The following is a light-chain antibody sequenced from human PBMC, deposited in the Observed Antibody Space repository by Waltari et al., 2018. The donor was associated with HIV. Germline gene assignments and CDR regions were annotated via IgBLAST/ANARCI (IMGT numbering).Light chain of an antibody. CDR1: NPTIGLYNL. V-gene: IGLV2-14*01. CDR2: GVN. Sequence: QPALPHPPSVSGPPGQPITISCTGANPTIGLYNLFPGYRQHPDKAPQLVIYGVNTRPSGVSDRFSGSKSGNTASLTISSLQAEDEADYYCSSYTNTDILLFGGGTKLTVL. CDR3: SSYTNTDILL. J-gene: IGLJ2*01.